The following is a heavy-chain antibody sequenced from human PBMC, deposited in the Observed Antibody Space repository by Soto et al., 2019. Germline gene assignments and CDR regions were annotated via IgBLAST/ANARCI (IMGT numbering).Heavy chain of an antibody. D-gene: IGHD6-6*01. V-gene: IGHV4-59*01. J-gene: IGHJ4*01. CDR3: ASNLGVTGYSRSSTCDY. CDR2: IYYSGRT. Sequence: SETLSLTCTVSGGSISSYYWSWIRQPPGKGLEWIGYIYYSGRTNYNPSLKSRVTISADTSKNQISLKLSAVTAADTAVYYCASNLGVTGYSRSSTCDYWGHGTLDSVSA. CDR1: GGSISSYY.